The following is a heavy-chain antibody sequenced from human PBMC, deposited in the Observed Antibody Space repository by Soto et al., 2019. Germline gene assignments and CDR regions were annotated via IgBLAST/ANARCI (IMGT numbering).Heavy chain of an antibody. CDR2: IWYDGSNK. J-gene: IGHJ3*02. D-gene: IGHD3-3*01. CDR3: TLRFLEWLSDDDACDI. V-gene: IGHV3-33*01. Sequence: QVQLVESGGGVVQPGRSLRLSCAASGFTFSSYGMHWVRQAPGKGLEWVAVIWYDGSNKYYADSVKGRFTISRDNSKNTLYLQMNSLRAEDTAVYYCTLRFLEWLSDDDACDIWGQGTMVTVSS. CDR1: GFTFSSYG.